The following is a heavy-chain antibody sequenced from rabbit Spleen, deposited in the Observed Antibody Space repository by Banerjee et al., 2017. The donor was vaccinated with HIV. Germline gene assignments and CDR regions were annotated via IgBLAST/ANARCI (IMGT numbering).Heavy chain of an antibody. J-gene: IGHJ4*01. V-gene: IGHV1S45*01. Sequence: QEQLEESGGDLGKPEGSLTLTCTASGFSFSGSYRTCWVRQAPGKGLEWIACIGIAGGSPGYASWAKGRFTISKTSSTTVTLQMTSLTGADTATYFCARDGDDDMGDFDLWGQGTLVTVS. CDR2: IGIAGGSP. D-gene: IGHD2-1*01. CDR3: ARDGDDDMGDFDL. CDR1: GFSFSGSYR.